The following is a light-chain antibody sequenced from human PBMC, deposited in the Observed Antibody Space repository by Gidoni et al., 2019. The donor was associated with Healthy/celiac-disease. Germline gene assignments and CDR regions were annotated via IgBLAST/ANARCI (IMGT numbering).Light chain of an antibody. V-gene: IGKV3-15*01. CDR3: QQYHNWPPLST. CDR1: QSVSSN. Sequence: EIVMTKSPATLSVSPGERATLSCRASQSVSSNFAWYQQNPGQAPRLLIYGASTRVTGIPARFSGSGSGTEFTLTLSSLQSEDFAVYYCQQYHNWPPLSTFGQGTKLEIK. J-gene: IGKJ2*01. CDR2: GAS.